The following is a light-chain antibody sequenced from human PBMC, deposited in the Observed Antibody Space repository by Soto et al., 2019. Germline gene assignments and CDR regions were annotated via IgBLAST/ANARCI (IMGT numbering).Light chain of an antibody. V-gene: IGLV2-14*01. CDR3: AAWDDSLNAYV. CDR1: SEDVGGYNY. Sequence: QSVLTQPASVSGSPGQSITISCSGTSEDVGGYNYVSWYQHHPGKAPKLMIYEVTNRPSGLSNRFSGSKSGSTASLAISALQSDDEADYYCAAWDDSLNAYVFGPGTKVTVL. CDR2: EVT. J-gene: IGLJ1*01.